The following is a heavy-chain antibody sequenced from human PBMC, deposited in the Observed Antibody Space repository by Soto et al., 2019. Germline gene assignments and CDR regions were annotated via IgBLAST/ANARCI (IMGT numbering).Heavy chain of an antibody. CDR2: INPSGGST. D-gene: IGHD2-2*01. J-gene: IGHJ6*02. Sequence: QVQLVQSGAEVKKPGASVKVSCKASGYTFTSYYMHWVRQAPGQGLEWIGIINPSGGSTSYEQKFQGRATRTRDTSPSTVYMELSSLRSKDTAVYYCARCVVVPAATPERSYYYYYYGMDVWGQGTTVTVSS. V-gene: IGHV1-46*01. CDR1: GYTFTSYY. CDR3: ARCVVVPAATPERSYYYYYYGMDV.